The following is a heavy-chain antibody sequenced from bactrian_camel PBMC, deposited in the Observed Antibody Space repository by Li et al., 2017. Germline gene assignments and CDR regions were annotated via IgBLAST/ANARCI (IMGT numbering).Heavy chain of an antibody. Sequence: QLVESGGGLVQPGGSLRLSCAASGFTFSSYYMAWVRQAPGKGLEWVSTINSGGSNTYYSDSVKGRFTVSRDNTKDTLYLQMNGLKPEDTAVYYCAAEISPRGVPDFGYWGQGTQVTVS. V-gene: IGHV3-2*01. J-gene: IGHJ6*01. CDR1: GFTFSSYY. CDR2: INSGGSNT. CDR3: AAEISPRGVPDFGY.